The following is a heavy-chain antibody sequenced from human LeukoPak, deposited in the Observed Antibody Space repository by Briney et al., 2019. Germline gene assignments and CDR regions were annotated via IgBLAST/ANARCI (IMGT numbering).Heavy chain of an antibody. CDR3: AKERGGGGYSYGQYYFDY. CDR1: GFTFSSYG. V-gene: IGHV3-33*06. CDR2: IWYDGSNK. Sequence: GGSLRLSCAASGFTFSSYGMHWVRQAPGKGLEWVAVIWYDGSNKYYADSVTGRFTISRDNSKNTLYLQMNSLRAEDRAVYYCAKERGGGGYSYGQYYFDYWGQGTLVTVSS. J-gene: IGHJ4*02. D-gene: IGHD5-18*01.